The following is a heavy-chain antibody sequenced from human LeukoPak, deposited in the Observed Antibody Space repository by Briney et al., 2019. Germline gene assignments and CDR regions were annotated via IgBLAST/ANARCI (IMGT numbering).Heavy chain of an antibody. CDR3: AKDGGQGIAAAGPDY. D-gene: IGHD6-13*01. V-gene: IGHV3-23*01. CDR2: ISGSGGST. J-gene: IGHJ4*02. CDR1: GFTFSSYA. Sequence: PGGSLRLSCAASGFTFSSYAMSRVRQAPGKGLEWVSAISGSGGSTYYADSVKGRFTISRDNSKNTLYLQMNSLRAEDTAVYYCAKDGGQGIAAAGPDYWGQGTLVTVSS.